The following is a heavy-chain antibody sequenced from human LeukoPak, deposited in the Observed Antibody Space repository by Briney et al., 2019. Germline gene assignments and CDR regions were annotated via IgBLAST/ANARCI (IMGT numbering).Heavy chain of an antibody. CDR2: LYHSGTT. V-gene: IGHV4-38-2*02. CDR3: ARVEVPRDINDWYFDL. J-gene: IGHJ2*01. D-gene: IGHD2-15*01. Sequence: SETLSLTCTVSGYSIAHGFFWAWIRQPPGGGLEWIGSLYHSGTTYCNTSLKSRISTSVDTSKNQFSLKLRLVTAADTAVYYCARVEVPRDINDWYFDLWGRGTLVTVSS. CDR1: GYSIAHGFF.